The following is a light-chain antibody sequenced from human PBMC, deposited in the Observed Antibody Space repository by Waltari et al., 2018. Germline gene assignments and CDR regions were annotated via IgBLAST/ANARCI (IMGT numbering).Light chain of an antibody. CDR2: DVS. Sequence: QSALTPPRSMSGSPGQSVTISCTGTSSDVACYNSVSWYQQLPGKAPKLRIYDVSRRPSGVPDRFSGSKSGNTASLTISGLQADDEGDYYCYSYAGSYTYVFGTGTKVTVL. CDR3: YSYAGSYTYV. J-gene: IGLJ1*01. CDR1: SSDVACYNS. V-gene: IGLV2-11*01.